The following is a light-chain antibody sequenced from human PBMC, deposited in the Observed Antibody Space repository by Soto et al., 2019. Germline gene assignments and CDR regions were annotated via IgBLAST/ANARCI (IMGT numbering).Light chain of an antibody. CDR1: QSVTSTS. CDR2: GAS. J-gene: IGKJ5*01. V-gene: IGKV3-20*01. CDR3: QHYVTSSIT. Sequence: EIVLSQSPGTLSLSRGERATRCCRASQSVTSTSLAWYQQKPGQAPRLLMYGASSRATGTPDRISGGGSGTDFTLTISRLEPEDFAVYYCQHYVTSSITFGQGTRLEIK.